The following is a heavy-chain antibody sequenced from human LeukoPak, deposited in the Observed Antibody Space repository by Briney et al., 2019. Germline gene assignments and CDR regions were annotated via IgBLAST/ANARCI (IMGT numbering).Heavy chain of an antibody. CDR1: GFTFSSYS. CDR2: ISSSSSYI. Sequence: GGSLRLSCAASGFTFSSYSMNWVRQAPGKGLEWVSSISSSSSYIYYADSVKGRFTISRDNAKNSLYLQMNSLRAEDTAVYYCARDIRAVSVGSSWYDPWGQGTLVTVSS. J-gene: IGHJ5*02. CDR3: ARDIRAVSVGSSWYDP. D-gene: IGHD6-13*01. V-gene: IGHV3-21*01.